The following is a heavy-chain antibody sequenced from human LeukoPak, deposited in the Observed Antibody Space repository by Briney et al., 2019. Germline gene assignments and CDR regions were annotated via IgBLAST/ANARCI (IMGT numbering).Heavy chain of an antibody. D-gene: IGHD5-18*01. J-gene: IGHJ4*02. CDR3: VKEERGYSYGDY. CDR2: VSDDGAKT. CDR1: GFTFSNCA. Sequence: GGSPRLSCAASGFTFSNCAMSLVRQPPGKGLEWVSAVSDDGAKTWYADSVKGRFTISRDNSKNTVSLQMTNLRADDTARYYCVKEERGYSYGDYWGQGTLVTVSS. V-gene: IGHV3-23*01.